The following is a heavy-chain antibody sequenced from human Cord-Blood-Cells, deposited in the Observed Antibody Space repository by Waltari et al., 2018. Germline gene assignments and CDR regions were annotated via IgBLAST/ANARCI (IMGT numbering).Heavy chain of an antibody. CDR3: ASSIQGGTDY. D-gene: IGHD3-16*01. CDR1: GGSISSSSYY. V-gene: IGHV4-39*01. CDR2: IYYSGST. Sequence: QLQLQESGPGLVKPSETLSLTCTVSGGSISSSSYYWGWIRQHPGKGLEWIGSIYYSGSTYYNPSLKSRVTISVDTSKNQFSLKLSSVTAADTAVYYCASSIQGGTDYWGQGTLVTVSS. J-gene: IGHJ4*02.